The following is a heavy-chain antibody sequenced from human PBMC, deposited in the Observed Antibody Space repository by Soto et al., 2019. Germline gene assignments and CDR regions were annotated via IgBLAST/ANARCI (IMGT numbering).Heavy chain of an antibody. J-gene: IGHJ4*02. CDR2: ISHSDGTT. V-gene: IGHV3-23*01. Sequence: GLSLRRSCAASGLSFSAYAMTLVRQAPGKGRDWVSSISHSDGTTYYADSMKGRFTSSRDNSKNTLYLQMSSLRAEDTAVYYCAIVGGVQRAPEKFWGKGTLDALS. CDR1: GLSFSAYA. D-gene: IGHD1-1*01. CDR3: AIVGGVQRAPEKF.